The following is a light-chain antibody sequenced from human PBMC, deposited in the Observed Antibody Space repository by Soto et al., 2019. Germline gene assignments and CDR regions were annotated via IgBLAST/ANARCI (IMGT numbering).Light chain of an antibody. J-gene: IGKJ1*01. CDR3: QQYKNWWT. CDR1: QSVSSN. Sequence: EIVMTQSPATLSVFPGERATLSCRASQSVSSNLAWYQHKPGQAPRLLIYGASIRATGIPARFSGSGSRTEFTLTISRLQSEDVAVYYCQQYKNWWTFGQGTKVEVK. CDR2: GAS. V-gene: IGKV3-15*01.